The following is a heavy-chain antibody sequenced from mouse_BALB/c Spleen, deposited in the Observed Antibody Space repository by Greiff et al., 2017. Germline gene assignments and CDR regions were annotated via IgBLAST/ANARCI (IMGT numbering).Heavy chain of an antibody. D-gene: IGHD1-2*01. CDR2: IDPSDSYT. CDR3: ARPSITTATAWFAY. J-gene: IGHJ3*01. Sequence: QVQLQQPGAELVKPGASVKLSCKASGYTFTSYWMHWVKQRPGQGLEWIGEIDPSDSYTNYNQKFKGKATLTVDKSSSTAYMQLSSLTSEDSAVYYCARPSITTATAWFAYWGQGTLVTVSA. CDR1: GYTFTSYW. V-gene: IGHV1-69*02.